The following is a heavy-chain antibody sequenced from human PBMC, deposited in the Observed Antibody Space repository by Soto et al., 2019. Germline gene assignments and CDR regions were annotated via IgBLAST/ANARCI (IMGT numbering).Heavy chain of an antibody. J-gene: IGHJ4*02. Sequence: QVQLVQSGAEVKKPGSSVKVSCKASGGTFSSYAISWVRQAPGQGLEWMGGIIPIFGTANYAQKFQGRVTITADESTRTAYMELSSLRSEDTAVYYCATQRDDYVWGSYRHPFDYWGQGTLVTVSS. D-gene: IGHD3-16*02. CDR1: GGTFSSYA. CDR2: IIPIFGTA. V-gene: IGHV1-69*01. CDR3: ATQRDDYVWGSYRHPFDY.